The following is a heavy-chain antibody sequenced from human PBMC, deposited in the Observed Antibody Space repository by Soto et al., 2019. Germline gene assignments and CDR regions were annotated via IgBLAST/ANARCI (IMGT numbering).Heavy chain of an antibody. CDR1: GYTFTSYD. CDR3: ARGPGQFKGIPAAGTLVAY. D-gene: IGHD6-13*01. V-gene: IGHV1-8*01. J-gene: IGHJ4*02. CDR2: MNPNSGNT. Sequence: SVKVSCKASGYTFTSYDINWVRQATGHGLEWLGWMNPNSGNTGYAQKFQGRVTMTRNTSISTAYMELSSLRSEDTAVYYSARGPGQFKGIPAAGTLVAYCGQRTLVIVSA.